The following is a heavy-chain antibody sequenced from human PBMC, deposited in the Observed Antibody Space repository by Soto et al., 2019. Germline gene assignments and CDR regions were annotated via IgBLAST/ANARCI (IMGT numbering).Heavy chain of an antibody. CDR3: AKEEYYYDSSGYYFDWFDP. J-gene: IGHJ5*02. CDR2: ISGSGGST. CDR1: GFTFSSYA. Sequence: GGSLRLSCAASGFTFSSYAMSWVRQAPGKGLEWVSAISGSGGSTYYADSVKGRFTISRDNSKNTLYLQMNSLRAEDTAVYYCAKEEYYYDSSGYYFDWFDPWGQGTLVTVSS. D-gene: IGHD3-22*01. V-gene: IGHV3-23*01.